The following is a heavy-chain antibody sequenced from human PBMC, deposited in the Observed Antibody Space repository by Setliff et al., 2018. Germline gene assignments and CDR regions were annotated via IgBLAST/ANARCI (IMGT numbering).Heavy chain of an antibody. CDR3: ARGVRTGHLDS. J-gene: IGHJ4*02. Sequence: SETLSLTCSVPGDSISTFSYYWSWVRQPPERELEWIGEINQSGTTNYNPPLKGRATISVDNSKNQFSLNLNSVTVADTAVYFCARGVRTGHLDSWGQGTLVTVS. CDR1: GDSISTFSYY. V-gene: IGHV4-4*02. CDR2: INQSGTT. D-gene: IGHD1-1*01.